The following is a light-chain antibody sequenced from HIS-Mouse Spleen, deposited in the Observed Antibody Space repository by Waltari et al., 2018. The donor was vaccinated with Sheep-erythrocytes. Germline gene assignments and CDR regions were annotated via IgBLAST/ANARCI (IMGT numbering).Light chain of an antibody. CDR1: SSDVGSYNL. CDR3: CSYAGSNNWV. J-gene: IGLJ3*02. CDR2: EGS. V-gene: IGLV2-23*01. Sequence: QSALTQPASVSGSPGQSIPISCTGTSSDVGSYNLVSWYQQHPGKAPKLMIYEGSKRPSGVSNRFSGSKSGNTASLTISGLQAEDEADYYCCSYAGSNNWVFGGGTKLTVL.